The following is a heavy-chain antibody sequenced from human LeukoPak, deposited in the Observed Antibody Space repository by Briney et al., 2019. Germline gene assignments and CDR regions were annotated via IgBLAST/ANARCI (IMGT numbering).Heavy chain of an antibody. CDR1: GFTFSSYS. J-gene: IGHJ4*02. V-gene: IGHV3-21*01. CDR3: ARDVAAAGYY. CDR2: ISSSSSYI. Sequence: GGSLRLSCAASGFTFSSYSMNWVRQAPGKGLEWVSSISSSSSYIYYAGSVKGRFTISRDNAKNSLYLQMNSLRAEDTAVYYCARDVAAAGYYWGQGTLVTVSS. D-gene: IGHD6-13*01.